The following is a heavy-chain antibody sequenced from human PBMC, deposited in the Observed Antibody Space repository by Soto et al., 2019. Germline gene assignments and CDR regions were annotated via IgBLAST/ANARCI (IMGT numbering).Heavy chain of an antibody. Sequence: GESLKISCKGSGYSFTSYWIGWVRQMPGKGLEWMGIIYPGDSDTRYSPSFQGQVTISADKSISTAYLQWSSLKASDTAMYYCARALGYCSSTSCYAGVDYYYGMDVWGQGTKVTVSS. J-gene: IGHJ6*02. CDR1: GYSFTSYW. V-gene: IGHV5-51*01. CDR3: ARALGYCSSTSCYAGVDYYYGMDV. CDR2: IYPGDSDT. D-gene: IGHD2-2*01.